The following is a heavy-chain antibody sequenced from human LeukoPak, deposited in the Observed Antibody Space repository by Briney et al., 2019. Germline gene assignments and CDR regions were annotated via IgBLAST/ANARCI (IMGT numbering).Heavy chain of an antibody. CDR3: ARGYVVVPVAIRDEYFQHWGQGTLVTVSSGWTFCHCDYYCYYGMDV. Sequence: PGGSLRLSCAASGFSFTDAWMSWVRQAPGKGLVWVSRINTDGSSTTYADSVKGRFTISRDNAKNTLYLQMNSLRVEDTAVYYCARGYVVVPVAIRDEYFQHWGQGTLVTVSSGWTFCHCDYYCYYGMDVWGQGTTVTVSS. V-gene: IGHV3-74*01. J-gene: IGHJ6*02. D-gene: IGHD2-2*01. CDR1: GFSFTDAW. CDR2: INTDGSST.